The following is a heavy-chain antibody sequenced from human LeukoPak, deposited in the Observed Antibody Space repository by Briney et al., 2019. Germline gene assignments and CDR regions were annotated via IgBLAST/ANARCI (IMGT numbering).Heavy chain of an antibody. CDR2: IIPILGIA. V-gene: IGHV1-69*04. CDR1: GYTLTELS. J-gene: IGHJ4*02. CDR3: ARVPGVAARPDFDY. D-gene: IGHD6-6*01. Sequence: ASVKVSCKVSGYTLTELSMHWVRQAPGQGLEWMGRIIPILGIANYAQKFQGRVTITADKSTSTAYMELSSLRSEDTAVYYCARVPGVAARPDFDYWGQGTLVTVSS.